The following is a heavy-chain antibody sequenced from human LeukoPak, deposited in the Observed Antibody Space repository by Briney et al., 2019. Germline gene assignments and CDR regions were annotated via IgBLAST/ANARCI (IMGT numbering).Heavy chain of an antibody. CDR3: ARASGSYYLGGYCYYMDV. D-gene: IGHD1-26*01. Sequence: PSETLSLTCTVSGGSISSYYWSWIRQPPGKGLEWIGYIYYSGSTNYNPSLKSRVTISVDTSKNQFSLKLSSVTTADTAVYYCARASGSYYLGGYCYYMDVWGKGTTVTISS. V-gene: IGHV4-59*01. CDR2: IYYSGST. CDR1: GGSISSYY. J-gene: IGHJ6*03.